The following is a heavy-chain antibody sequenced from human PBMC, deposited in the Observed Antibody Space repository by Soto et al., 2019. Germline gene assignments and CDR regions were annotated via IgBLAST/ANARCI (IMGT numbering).Heavy chain of an antibody. V-gene: IGHV1-18*04. D-gene: IGHD3-22*01. CDR1: GFIFNNYA. CDR3: ATAGNYDSSGRDF. J-gene: IGHJ4*02. CDR2: ISANSGNT. Sequence: GSVKVSCKAFGFIFNNYAISWVRQAPGQGLEWMGWISANSGNTNYAQKLQGRVTMTTDTSTSTAYMELRSLRSDDTAVYYCATAGNYDSSGRDFWGQGTLVTVSS.